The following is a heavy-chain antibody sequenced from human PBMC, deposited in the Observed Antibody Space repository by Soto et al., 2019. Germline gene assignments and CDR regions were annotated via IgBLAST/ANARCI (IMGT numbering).Heavy chain of an antibody. CDR2: INHSGST. J-gene: IGHJ3*02. CDR1: GGSFSGYY. V-gene: IGHV4-34*01. CDR3: ARRDYGDYVDAFDI. Sequence: QVQLQQWGAGLLKPSETLSLTCAVYGGSFSGYYGSWIRQPPGKGLEWIGEINHSGSTNYNPSLKSRVTISVDTSKNQFSLKLSSVTAADTAVYYCARRDYGDYVDAFDIWGQGTMVTVSS. D-gene: IGHD4-17*01.